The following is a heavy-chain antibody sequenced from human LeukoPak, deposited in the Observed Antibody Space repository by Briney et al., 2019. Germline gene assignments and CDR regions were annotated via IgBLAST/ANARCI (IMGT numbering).Heavy chain of an antibody. D-gene: IGHD2-2*01. CDR3: ARVWGYANYFDY. CDR2: IYYSGST. J-gene: IGHJ4*02. CDR1: GGSISSYY. Sequence: ASETLSLTCTVSGGSISSYYWSWIRQPPGKGLEWIGYIYYSGSTNYNPSLKSRVTISVDTSKNQSSLKLSSVTAADTAVYYCARVWGYANYFDYWGQGTLVTVSS. V-gene: IGHV4-59*01.